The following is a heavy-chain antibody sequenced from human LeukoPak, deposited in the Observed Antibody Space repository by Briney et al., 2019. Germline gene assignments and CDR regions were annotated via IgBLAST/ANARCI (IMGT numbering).Heavy chain of an antibody. CDR2: INHSGST. D-gene: IGHD1-14*01. J-gene: IGHJ4*02. CDR1: GGSFSGYY. V-gene: IGHV4-34*01. Sequence: SETLSLTCAVYGGSFSGYYWSWIRQPPGKGLEWIGEINHSGSTNYNPSLKSRVTTSVDTSKNQFSLKLSSVTAADTAVYYCTSGSRYYFDYWGQGTLVTVSS. CDR3: TSGSRYYFDY.